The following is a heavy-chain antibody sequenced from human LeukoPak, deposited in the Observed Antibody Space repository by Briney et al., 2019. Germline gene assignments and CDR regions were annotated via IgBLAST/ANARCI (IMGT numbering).Heavy chain of an antibody. CDR2: ISYDGSNK. V-gene: IGHV3-30-3*01. J-gene: IGHJ4*02. D-gene: IGHD3-3*01. CDR1: GFTFSSYA. CDR3: ASGILEWLSPFDY. Sequence: TGGSLRLSCAASGFTFSSYAMHWVRQAPGKGLEWVAVISYDGSNKYYADSVKGRFTIPRDNSKNTLYLQMNSLRAEDTAVYYCASGILEWLSPFDYWGQGTLVTVSS.